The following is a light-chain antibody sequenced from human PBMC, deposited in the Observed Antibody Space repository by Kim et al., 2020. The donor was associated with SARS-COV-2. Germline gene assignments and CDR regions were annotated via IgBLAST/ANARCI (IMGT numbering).Light chain of an antibody. CDR1: KLGDKY. V-gene: IGLV3-1*01. CDR2: QDS. J-gene: IGLJ3*02. Sequence: SYELTQPPSVSVSPGQTASITCSGDKLGDKYACWYQQKPGQSPVLVIYQDSKRPSGIPERFSGSNSGNTATLTISGTQAMDEADYYCQAWDSINWVFGGGTQLTVL. CDR3: QAWDSINWV.